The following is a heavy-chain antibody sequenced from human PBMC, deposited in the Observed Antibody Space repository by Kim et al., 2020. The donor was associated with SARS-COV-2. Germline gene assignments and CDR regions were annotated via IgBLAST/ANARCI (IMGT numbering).Heavy chain of an antibody. CDR1: GGSFSGYY. J-gene: IGHJ6*02. D-gene: IGHD5-12*01. CDR3: ARDYRGGYDFERYYYYGMDV. V-gene: IGHV4-34*01. CDR2: INHSGST. Sequence: SETLSLTCAVYGGSFSGYYWSWIRQPPGKGLEWIGEINHSGSTNYNPSLKSRVTISVDTSKNQFSLKLSSVTAADTAVYYCARDYRGGYDFERYYYYGMDVWGQGTTVTVSS.